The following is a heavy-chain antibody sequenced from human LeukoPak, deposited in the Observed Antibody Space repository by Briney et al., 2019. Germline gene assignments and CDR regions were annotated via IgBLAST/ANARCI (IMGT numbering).Heavy chain of an antibody. Sequence: GGSLRLSCAASGFTFSSYAMSWVRQAPGKGLEWVSAISGSGGSTYYADSVKGRFTISRDNSKNTLYLQMNSLRAEDTAVYYCTTNSGYDFISDYWGQGTLVTVSS. D-gene: IGHD5-12*01. V-gene: IGHV3-23*01. J-gene: IGHJ4*02. CDR1: GFTFSSYA. CDR2: ISGSGGST. CDR3: TTNSGYDFISDY.